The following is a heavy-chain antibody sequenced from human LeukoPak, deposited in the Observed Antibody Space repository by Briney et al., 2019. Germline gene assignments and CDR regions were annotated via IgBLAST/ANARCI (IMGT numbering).Heavy chain of an antibody. CDR3: AGYSSSWYNYYYYGMDV. D-gene: IGHD6-13*01. CDR2: IKQDGSEK. V-gene: IGHV3-7*01. J-gene: IGHJ6*02. CDR1: GFTFSSYW. Sequence: PGGPLRLSCAASGFTFSSYWMSWVRQAPGKGLEWVANIKQDGSEKYYVDSVKGRFTISRDNAKNSLYLQMNSLRAEDTAVYYCAGYSSSWYNYYYYGMDVWGQGTTVTVSS.